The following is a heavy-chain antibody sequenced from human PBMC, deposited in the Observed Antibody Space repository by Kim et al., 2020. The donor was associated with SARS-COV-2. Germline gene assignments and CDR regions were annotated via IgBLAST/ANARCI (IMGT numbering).Heavy chain of an antibody. CDR3: ARDKRGGRDGYSNLFDY. J-gene: IGHJ4*01. D-gene: IGHD4-4*01. CDR1: GFTFSSYA. CDR2: ISYDESNK. Sequence: GGSLRLSCAASGFTFSSYAMHWVRQAPGKGLEWVAVISYDESNKYYADSVKGRFTISRDNSKNTLYLQMNSLRAEDTAVYYCARDKRGGRDGYSNLFDY. V-gene: IGHV3-30*04.